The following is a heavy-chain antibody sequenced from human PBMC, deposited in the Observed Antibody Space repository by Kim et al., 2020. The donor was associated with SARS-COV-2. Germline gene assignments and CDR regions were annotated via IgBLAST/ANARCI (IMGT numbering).Heavy chain of an antibody. CDR3: AKMVRRSIAAAGTSRNLPISFMG. V-gene: IGHV3-23*01. CDR2: ISGSGGST. J-gene: IGHJ4*02. Sequence: GGSLRLSCAASGFTFSSNAMSWVRQAPGKGLEWVSAISGSGGSTYYADSVKGRFTISRDNSKNTLYLQMNSLRAEDTAVYYCAKMVRRSIAAAGTSRNLPISFMGWGQGTLVTVSS. CDR1: GFTFSSNA. D-gene: IGHD6-13*01.